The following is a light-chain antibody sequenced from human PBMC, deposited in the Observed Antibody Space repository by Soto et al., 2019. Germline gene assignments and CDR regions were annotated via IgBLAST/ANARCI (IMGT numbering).Light chain of an antibody. Sequence: VMTQAPAAQCVAPGERATLSSRASQTINNNVAWYQLKDGQVPRLVIYGASTRATDIPARFSGSGSGTDFTLTISSLEPEDFAVYYCQQRNNWPPVTFAGGTKVDI. CDR1: QTINNN. CDR3: QQRNNWPPVT. V-gene: IGKV3-11*01. J-gene: IGKJ4*01. CDR2: GAS.